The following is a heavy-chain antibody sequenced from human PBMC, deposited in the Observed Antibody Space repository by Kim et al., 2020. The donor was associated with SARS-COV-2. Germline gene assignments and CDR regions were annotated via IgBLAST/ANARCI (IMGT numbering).Heavy chain of an antibody. CDR3: ARGIGSYVY. Sequence: SETLSLTCTVSGGSINSYYWSWIRQPAGKGLEWIGRIHSSGSTYYNPSLKSRVTMSVDTSKNQISLNLNSVTAADTAIYYCARGIGSYVYWGQGTLVTVSS. D-gene: IGHD1-26*01. CDR1: GGSINSYY. V-gene: IGHV4-4*07. CDR2: IHSSGST. J-gene: IGHJ4*02.